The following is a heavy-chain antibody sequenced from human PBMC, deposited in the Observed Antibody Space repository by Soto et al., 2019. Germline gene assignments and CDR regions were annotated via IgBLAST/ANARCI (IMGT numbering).Heavy chain of an antibody. CDR3: ARGFSSTILGLYYYYGMDA. CDR2: IIPIFGTA. Sequence: SVKVSCKASGGTFSSYAISWVRQAPGQGLEWMGGIIPIFGTANYAQKFQGRVTITADESTSTAYMELSSLRSEDTAVYYCARGFSSTILGLYYYYGMDAWGQGTLVTVSS. J-gene: IGHJ6*02. V-gene: IGHV1-69*13. D-gene: IGHD2-2*01. CDR1: GGTFSSYA.